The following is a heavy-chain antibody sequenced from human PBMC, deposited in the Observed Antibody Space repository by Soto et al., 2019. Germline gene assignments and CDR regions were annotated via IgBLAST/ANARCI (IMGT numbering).Heavy chain of an antibody. CDR3: TRAPRYCSSTSCYSDY. D-gene: IGHD2-2*01. J-gene: IGHJ4*02. CDR1: GFTFGDYV. V-gene: IGHV3-49*04. Sequence: QSGGSLRLSCTASGFTFGDYVMSWVRQAPGKGLEWVGFIRSKAYGGSTEYAASVKGRFTISRDDSKSIAYLQMNSLKTEDTAVYYCTRAPRYCSSTSCYSDYWGQGTLVTVSS. CDR2: IRSKAYGGST.